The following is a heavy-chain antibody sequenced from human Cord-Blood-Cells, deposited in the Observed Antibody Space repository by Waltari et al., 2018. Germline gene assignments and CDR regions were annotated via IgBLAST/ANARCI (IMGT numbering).Heavy chain of an antibody. Sequence: EVQLVESGGGLVKTGGSLRLSCAASGLTFSRYRIHRIRRAPGKGLDWVSSISRSSSYIYYADSVKVRFTISRDNAKNSLYLQMNSLRAEDTAVYYCARGQSTGDAFDIWGQGTMVTVSS. J-gene: IGHJ3*02. CDR2: ISRSSSYI. V-gene: IGHV3-21*01. D-gene: IGHD3-9*01. CDR3: ARGQSTGDAFDI. CDR1: GLTFSRYR.